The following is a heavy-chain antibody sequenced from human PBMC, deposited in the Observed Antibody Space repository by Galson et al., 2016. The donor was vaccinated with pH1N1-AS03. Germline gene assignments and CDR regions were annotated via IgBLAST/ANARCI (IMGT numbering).Heavy chain of an antibody. J-gene: IGHJ4*02. Sequence: SLRLSCAASGFTFSGYAMSWVRQAPGKGLEWVSAIAGGGVTTYYADSAKGRFTISRDNSKNTLYLRINSLRAEDTAIYYCAKLSLGYCTYWGKGTLVTAPS. V-gene: IGHV3-23*01. CDR1: GFTFSGYA. D-gene: IGHD2-8*01. CDR2: IAGGGVTT. CDR3: AKLSLGYCTY.